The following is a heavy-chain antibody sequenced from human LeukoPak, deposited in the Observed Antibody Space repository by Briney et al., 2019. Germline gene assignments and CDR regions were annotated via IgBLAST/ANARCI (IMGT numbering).Heavy chain of an antibody. V-gene: IGHV4-59*01. CDR2: IYYSGST. J-gene: IGHJ4*02. D-gene: IGHD7-27*01. CDR1: GGSIGSYY. Sequence: PSETLSLTCTVSGGSIGSYYWSWIRQPPGKGLEWIGYIYYSGSTNYNPSLKSRVTISVDTSKNQFSLKLSSATAADTAVYYCAGSGSLGYFDYWGQGTLVTVSS. CDR3: AGSGSLGYFDY.